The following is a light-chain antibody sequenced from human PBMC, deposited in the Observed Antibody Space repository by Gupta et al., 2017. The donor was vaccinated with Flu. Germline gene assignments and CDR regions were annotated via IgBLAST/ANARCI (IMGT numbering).Light chain of an antibody. V-gene: IGKV3-20*01. Sequence: EIVFTHSPGTLSLSPGESATLSCRASQSVSSSYLAWYQQKPGQAPRLLIYGASSTATGLPDRISGSASSTDFSLTIRILAPEDFVVYYCQQEGSSLWTFGQGTKLEIK. J-gene: IGKJ1*01. CDR1: QSVSSSY. CDR3: QQEGSSLWT. CDR2: GAS.